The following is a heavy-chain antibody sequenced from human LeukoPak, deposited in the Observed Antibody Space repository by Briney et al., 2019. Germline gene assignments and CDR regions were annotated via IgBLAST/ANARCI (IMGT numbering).Heavy chain of an antibody. CDR3: AKGGDSSSWYRVYFDY. D-gene: IGHD6-13*01. V-gene: IGHV3-48*03. Sequence: GGSLRLSCAASGFTFSSYEMNWVRQAPGKGLEWVSYISSSGSTIYYADSVKGRFTISRDNSKNTLYLQMNSLRAEDTAVYYCAKGGDSSSWYRVYFDYWGQGTLVTVSS. J-gene: IGHJ4*02. CDR2: ISSSGSTI. CDR1: GFTFSSYE.